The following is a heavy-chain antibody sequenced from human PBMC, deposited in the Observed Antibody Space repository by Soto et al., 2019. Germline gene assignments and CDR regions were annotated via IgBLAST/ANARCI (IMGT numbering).Heavy chain of an antibody. V-gene: IGHV1-69*01. Sequence: QVQLVQSGAEVKKPWSSVKVSCKASGGTFSSYAISWVRQAPGQVLEWMGGIIPIFGTANYAQKFQGRVTITADESTSTAYMELSSLRSEDTAVYYCARARARGVATTQFDYWGQGTLVTVSS. D-gene: IGHD5-12*01. CDR2: IIPIFGTA. CDR3: ARARARGVATTQFDY. J-gene: IGHJ4*02. CDR1: GGTFSSYA.